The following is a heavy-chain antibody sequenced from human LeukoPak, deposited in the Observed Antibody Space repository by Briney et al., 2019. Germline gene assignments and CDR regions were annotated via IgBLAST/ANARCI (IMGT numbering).Heavy chain of an antibody. V-gene: IGHV3-15*01. CDR2: IKNKTNGGTT. J-gene: IGHJ4*02. CDR3: ARGFCSSTNCYQGPFDF. Sequence: PGGSLRLSCAASGFTFSSAWMTWVRQAPGKGLEWVGHIKNKTNGGTTDYAAPVEGRFIISRDDSKNTLYLQMNSLRTEDTAVYYCARGFCSSTNCYQGPFDFWGQGTLVTVSS. CDR1: GFTFSSAW. D-gene: IGHD2-2*01.